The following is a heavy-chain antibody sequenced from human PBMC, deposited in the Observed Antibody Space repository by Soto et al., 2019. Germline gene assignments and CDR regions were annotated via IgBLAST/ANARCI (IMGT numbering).Heavy chain of an antibody. D-gene: IGHD2-15*01. Sequence: SETLSLTCTVSGGSISSSSYYWGWIRQPPGKGLEWIGSIYYSGSTYYNPSLKSRVTISVDTSKNQFSLKLSSVTAADTAVYYCARLRVVVVARAIYYYYGMDVWGQGTTVTVSS. CDR2: IYYSGST. CDR1: GGSISSSSYY. CDR3: ARLRVVVVARAIYYYYGMDV. J-gene: IGHJ6*02. V-gene: IGHV4-39*01.